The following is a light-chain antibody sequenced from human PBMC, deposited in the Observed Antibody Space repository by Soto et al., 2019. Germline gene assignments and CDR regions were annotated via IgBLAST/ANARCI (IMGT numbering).Light chain of an antibody. CDR1: QSVGSY. CDR3: QQRSNRPT. V-gene: IGKV3-11*01. CDR2: DAS. Sequence: IVLTQSPATLSLSPGERATLSCRASQSVGSYLAWYQQKPGQAPRLLIYDASNRATGIPTRFSGSGSGTDFTLTISSLEPEDFAVYYCQQRSNRPTFGGGTKVEIK. J-gene: IGKJ4*01.